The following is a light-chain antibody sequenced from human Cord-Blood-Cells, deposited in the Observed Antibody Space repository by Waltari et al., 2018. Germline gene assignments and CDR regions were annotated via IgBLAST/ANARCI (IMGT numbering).Light chain of an antibody. Sequence: EIVLTQSPATLSLSPGERATLSCRASQSVSSYLAWYQQKPGQAPRLLIHDASNRATGIPARFSGSGSGTDVTLTISRLEPEDFAVYYCQQRSNWPLTLGGGTKVEIK. CDR2: DAS. CDR1: QSVSSY. J-gene: IGKJ4*01. CDR3: QQRSNWPLT. V-gene: IGKV3-11*01.